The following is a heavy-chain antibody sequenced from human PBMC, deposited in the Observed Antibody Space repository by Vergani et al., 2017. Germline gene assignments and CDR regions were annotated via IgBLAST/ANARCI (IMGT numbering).Heavy chain of an antibody. D-gene: IGHD3-3*01. Sequence: QVQLVQSGAEVKKHGASVKVSCKDSGYSFTGYYMHWVRQAPGQGLEWMGWINPNSGGTNYAQQFQGRVTMTTDTSTSTAYMQLRSLRTAATAVYYCARNSEAIFGVGDGFDPWGQGTLVTVSS. CDR1: GYSFTGYY. V-gene: IGHV1-2*02. J-gene: IGHJ5*02. CDR3: ARNSEAIFGVGDGFDP. CDR2: INPNSGGT.